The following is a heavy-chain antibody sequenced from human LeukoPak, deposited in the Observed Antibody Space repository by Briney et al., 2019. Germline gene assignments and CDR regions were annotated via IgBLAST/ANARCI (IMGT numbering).Heavy chain of an antibody. J-gene: IGHJ5*02. CDR2: IYYSGST. Sequence: SETLSLTCTVSGGSISSYYWSWIRQPPGKGLEWIGYIYYSGSTNYNPSLKGRVTISLDTSKYQFSLKLSSLTAADTAVYFCARYGSWFDPWGQGTLVTVSS. CDR3: ARYGSWFDP. V-gene: IGHV4-59*08. CDR1: GGSISSYY. D-gene: IGHD2-15*01.